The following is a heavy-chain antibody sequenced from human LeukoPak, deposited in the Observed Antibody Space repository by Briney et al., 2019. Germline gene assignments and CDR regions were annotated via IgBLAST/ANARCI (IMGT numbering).Heavy chain of an antibody. CDR2: INHSGST. J-gene: IGHJ3*02. CDR3: AAVRLRHAFDI. V-gene: IGHV4-34*01. CDR1: SESFTGYY. Sequence: KPSETLSLTCAVYSESFTGYYWSWIRQPPGRGLEWIGEINHSGSTNYNPSLKSRVTMSVDTSKNQFSLKLSSVTAADTAVYYCAAVRLRHAFDIWGQGTMVTVSS. D-gene: IGHD4-17*01.